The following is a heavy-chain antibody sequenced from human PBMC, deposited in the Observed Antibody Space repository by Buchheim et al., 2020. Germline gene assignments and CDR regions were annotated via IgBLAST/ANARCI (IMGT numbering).Heavy chain of an antibody. CDR1: GYTFTGYY. CDR3: AIRVEMATIKEYYYYGMDV. D-gene: IGHD5-24*01. CDR2: INPNSGGT. V-gene: IGHV1-2*04. J-gene: IGHJ6*02. Sequence: VKKPGASVKVSCKASGYTFTGYYMHWVRQAPGQGLEWMGWINPNSGGTNYAQKFQGWVTMTRDTSISTAYLELSRLRSDDTAVYYCAIRVEMATIKEYYYYGMDVWGQGTT.